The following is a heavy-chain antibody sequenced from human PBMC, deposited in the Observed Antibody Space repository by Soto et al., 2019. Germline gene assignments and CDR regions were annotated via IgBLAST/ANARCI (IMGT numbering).Heavy chain of an antibody. Sequence: ASVKVSCKASGYTFTSYDINWVRQATGQGLEWMGWMNPNSGNTGYAQKFQGRVTMTRNTSISTAYMELSSLRSEDTAVYYCARGRRSSSTSCYQSRCPQVYYFDYWGQGTLVTVSS. CDR3: ARGRRSSSTSCYQSRCPQVYYFDY. D-gene: IGHD2-2*01. V-gene: IGHV1-8*01. CDR2: MNPNSGNT. J-gene: IGHJ4*02. CDR1: GYTFTSYD.